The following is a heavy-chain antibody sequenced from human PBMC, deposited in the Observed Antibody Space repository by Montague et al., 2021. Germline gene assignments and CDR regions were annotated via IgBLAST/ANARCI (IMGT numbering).Heavy chain of an antibody. D-gene: IGHD1-26*01. CDR1: GGSFSVYS. CDR3: ARRGIVGGGQKGYFYAIDA. CDR2: VNERGSS. V-gene: IGHV4-34*01. Sequence: SETLSLTCAVSGGSFSVYSWTWIRQSPGNRLEWIGEVNERGSSNFNPSLKSRLTISVDTSNKHLSLSLRSVTAADTAVYYCARRGIVGGGQKGYFYAIDAWGQGTTVIVSS. J-gene: IGHJ6*02.